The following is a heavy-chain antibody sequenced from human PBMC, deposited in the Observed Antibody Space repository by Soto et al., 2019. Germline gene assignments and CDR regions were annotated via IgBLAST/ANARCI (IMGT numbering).Heavy chain of an antibody. V-gene: IGHV4-4*02. CDR2: VYHSGTT. Sequence: QVQLQESGPGLVEPSGTLSLTCAVSVASIGTNNWWSWVRQPPGKGLAWIGEVYHSGTTTCNPALKSRVTISLDKSQKPLPPRLTSMTAADTAVYYCAVPGDGAFDDWSQGTLVTVSS. CDR1: VASIGTNNW. CDR3: AVPGDGAFDD. J-gene: IGHJ4*02.